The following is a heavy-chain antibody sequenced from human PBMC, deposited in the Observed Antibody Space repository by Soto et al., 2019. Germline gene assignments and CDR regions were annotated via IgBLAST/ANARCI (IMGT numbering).Heavy chain of an antibody. CDR3: ARGPFGVVMGWFDP. CDR1: GYSFAGYW. Sequence: PGESLKISCQGSGYSFAGYWITWVRQKPGKGLEWMGRIDPSDSRTYYSPSFRGHVTISVTKSITTVFLQWSSLRASDTAMYYCARGPFGVVMGWFDPWGQGTLVTVS. J-gene: IGHJ5*02. V-gene: IGHV5-10-1*01. CDR2: IDPSDSRT. D-gene: IGHD3-3*01.